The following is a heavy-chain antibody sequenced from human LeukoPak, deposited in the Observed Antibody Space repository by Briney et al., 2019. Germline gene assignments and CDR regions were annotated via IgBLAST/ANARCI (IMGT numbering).Heavy chain of an antibody. CDR2: IYSDGSI. J-gene: IGHJ6*02. CDR3: ARDPLRSSWSSYNNAMDV. D-gene: IGHD6-13*01. V-gene: IGHV3-53*01. Sequence: GGSLRLSCAASGFTVSSNYMSWLRQAPGKGLEWVSVIYSDGSIYYADSVKGRFTISRDNSKNTLYLQMNSLRAEDTAVYYCARDPLRSSWSSYNNAMDVWGQGTTVTVS. CDR1: GFTVSSNY.